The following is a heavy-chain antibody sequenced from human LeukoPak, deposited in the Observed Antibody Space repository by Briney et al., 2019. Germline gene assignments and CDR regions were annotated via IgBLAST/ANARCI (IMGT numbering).Heavy chain of an antibody. CDR1: GFTFSSYW. V-gene: IGHV3-74*01. Sequence: GGSLRLSCAASGFTFSSYWMHWVRQAPGKGLVWVSRINTDGSSTSYADSVKGRFTISRDNAKNTLYLQMNSLRAEDTAVYYCASLQSGAVAGIDAFDIWGQGTMVTVSS. D-gene: IGHD6-19*01. CDR3: ASLQSGAVAGIDAFDI. CDR2: INTDGSST. J-gene: IGHJ3*02.